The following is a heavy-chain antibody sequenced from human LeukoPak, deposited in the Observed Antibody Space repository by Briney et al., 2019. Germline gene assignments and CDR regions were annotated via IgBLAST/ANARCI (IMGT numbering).Heavy chain of an antibody. CDR1: GGSFSGYY. V-gene: IGHV4-34*01. D-gene: IGHD3-10*01. J-gene: IGHJ6*02. CDR3: ARVGDGSGSYRKEDYYYGMDV. Sequence: SETLSLTCAVYGGSFSGYYWSWIRQPPGKGLEWIGEINHSGSTNYNPSLKSRVTMSVDTSKNQFSLKLSSVTAADTAVYYCARVGDGSGSYRKEDYYYGMDVWGQGTTVTVSS. CDR2: INHSGST.